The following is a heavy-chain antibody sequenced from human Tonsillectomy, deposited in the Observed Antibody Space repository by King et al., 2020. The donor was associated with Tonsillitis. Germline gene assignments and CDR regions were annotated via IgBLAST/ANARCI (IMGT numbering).Heavy chain of an antibody. CDR3: ARLRDELFDP. V-gene: IGHV4-59*01. J-gene: IGHJ5*02. Sequence: VQLQESGPGLVKPSETLSLTCAVSGGSISSYFWGWIRQPPGKGLEWIGYIYYSGSSKYNLSLKSRVTMSVDRSKKQVSLKLRSVTAADTAVYYCARLRDELFDPWGQGTLVIVSS. D-gene: IGHD2-21*01. CDR1: GGSISSYF. CDR2: IYYSGSS.